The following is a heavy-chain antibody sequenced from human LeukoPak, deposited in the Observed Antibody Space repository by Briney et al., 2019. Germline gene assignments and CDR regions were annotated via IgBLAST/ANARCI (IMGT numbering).Heavy chain of an antibody. CDR2: ISAYNGNT. Sequence: ASVKVSCKASGYTFTSYGISWVRQAPGQGLEWTGWISAYNGNTNYAQKLQGRVTMTTDTSTSTAYMELRSLRSDDTAAYYCARDRSEGNRVPAASDYWGQGTLVTVSS. D-gene: IGHD2-2*01. CDR1: GYTFTSYG. CDR3: ARDRSEGNRVPAASDY. J-gene: IGHJ4*02. V-gene: IGHV1-18*04.